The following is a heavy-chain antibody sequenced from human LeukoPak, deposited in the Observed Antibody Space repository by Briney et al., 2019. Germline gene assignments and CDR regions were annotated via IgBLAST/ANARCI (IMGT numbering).Heavy chain of an antibody. CDR2: IYYSGST. CDR1: GGSISSSSYY. J-gene: IGHJ4*02. CDR3: ASTGITMVRGVSGPFDY. V-gene: IGHV4-39*01. Sequence: SETLSLTCTVSGGSISSSSYYWGWIRQPPGKGLEWIGSIYYSGSTYYNPSLKSRVTISVDTSKNQFSLKLSSVTAADTAVYYCASTGITMVRGVSGPFDYWGQGTLVTVSS. D-gene: IGHD3-10*01.